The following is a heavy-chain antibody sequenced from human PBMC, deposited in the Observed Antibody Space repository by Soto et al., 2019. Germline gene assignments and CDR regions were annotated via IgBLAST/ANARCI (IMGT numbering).Heavy chain of an antibody. J-gene: IGHJ4*02. V-gene: IGHV3-23*01. CDR3: AKVIRNTGWYKDS. Sequence: EVQLLESGGGLVQPGGSLRLSCAASGFTFRSYAMSWVRQAPGKGLEWVSAITGSGNTPYYADSVKGRFTISRDNSKNTLYLQMNGLTAEDTAVYYCAKVIRNTGWYKDSWGQGTLVTVSS. CDR2: ITGSGNTP. D-gene: IGHD6-19*01. CDR1: GFTFRSYA.